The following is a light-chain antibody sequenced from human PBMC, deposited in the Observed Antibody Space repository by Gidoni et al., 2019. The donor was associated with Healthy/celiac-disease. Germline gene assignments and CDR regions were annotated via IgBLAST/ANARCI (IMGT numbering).Light chain of an antibody. CDR1: QSLVYSDGNTS. V-gene: IGKV2-30*01. CDR3: MQGTHFIT. Sequence: DVVMTQSPLSLPVTLGQPASISCKSSQSLVYSDGNTSLNWFQQRPGQSPRRLIYKVSNRDSGVPDRFSGSGSGTDFTLKISRVEAEDVGVYYCMQGTHFITFGQGTRLEIK. J-gene: IGKJ5*01. CDR2: KVS.